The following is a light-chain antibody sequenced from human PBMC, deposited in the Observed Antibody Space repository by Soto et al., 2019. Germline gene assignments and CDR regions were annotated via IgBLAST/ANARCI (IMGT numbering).Light chain of an antibody. CDR3: KSYASSNTYV. CDR1: SSDVGGYNY. CDR2: EVN. Sequence: QSALTQPPSASGSPGQSVAISCTGTSSDVGGYNYVSWYQQHPGKAPKLMIYEVNKRPSGVPDRFSGSKSGNTASLTVSGLQAEDEADYFCKSYASSNTYVFGSGTKVTVL. J-gene: IGLJ1*01. V-gene: IGLV2-8*01.